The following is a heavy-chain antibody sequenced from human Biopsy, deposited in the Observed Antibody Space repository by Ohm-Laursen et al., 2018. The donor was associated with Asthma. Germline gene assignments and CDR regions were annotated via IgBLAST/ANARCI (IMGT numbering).Heavy chain of an antibody. CDR3: ARASLAARANWFDP. CDR1: GFSLTTNGVA. V-gene: IGHV4-30-4*08. D-gene: IGHD6-6*01. Sequence: QTLTLTCTFSGFSLTTNGVAVGWIRQPPGKGLEWIGYIYYSGSTSHNPSLTSRLTISVDTSKNQFSLKLTSVTAADTAVYYCARASLAARANWFDPWGQGTLVSVSS. CDR2: IYYSGST. J-gene: IGHJ5*02.